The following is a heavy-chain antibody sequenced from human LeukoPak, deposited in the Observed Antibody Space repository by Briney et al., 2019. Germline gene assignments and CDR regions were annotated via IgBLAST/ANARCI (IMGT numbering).Heavy chain of an antibody. Sequence: SEKVSCKASGGTFSSHEISWVRQAPGQGLEWMGGITPMFGIAKYAQKFQGRVTISAVESMSTVHMELSSLRSEDTAKYYCARGWLADSTVVTPYNYWGQGTVVTVSS. J-gene: IGHJ4*02. CDR2: ITPMFGIA. V-gene: IGHV1-69*13. D-gene: IGHD4-23*01. CDR1: GGTFSSHE. CDR3: ARGWLADSTVVTPYNY.